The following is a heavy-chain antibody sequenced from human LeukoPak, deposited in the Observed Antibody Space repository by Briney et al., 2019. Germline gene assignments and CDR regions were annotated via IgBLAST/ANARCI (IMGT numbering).Heavy chain of an antibody. V-gene: IGHV3-23*01. D-gene: IGHD6-19*01. CDR1: GFTFSSYA. J-gene: IGHJ5*02. CDR2: ISGSGGST. CDR3: AKGYSGWYGGFYFGFDP. Sequence: PGGSLRLSCAASGFTFSSYAMSWVRQAPGKGLEWVSAISGSGGSTYYADSVKGRFTISRENSMNTLYLQMNSLRAEDTAVYYCAKGYSGWYGGFYFGFDPWGQGTLVTVSS.